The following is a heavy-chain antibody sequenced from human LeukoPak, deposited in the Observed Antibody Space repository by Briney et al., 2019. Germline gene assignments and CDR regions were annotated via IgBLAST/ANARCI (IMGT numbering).Heavy chain of an antibody. CDR2: INPSGGST. V-gene: IGHV1-46*01. D-gene: IGHD5-18*01. J-gene: IGHJ4*02. Sequence: GASVKVSCKASGYTFARYYIHWVRQAPGQGLEWMGIINPSGGSTRYAQKFQGRVTMTRDTSTSTVYMELSSLRSDDTAVYYCAGAGYRTGFDYWGQGTLVTVSS. CDR1: GYTFARYY. CDR3: AGAGYRTGFDY.